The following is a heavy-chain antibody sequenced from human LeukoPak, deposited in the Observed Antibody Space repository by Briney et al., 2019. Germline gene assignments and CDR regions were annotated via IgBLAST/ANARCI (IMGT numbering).Heavy chain of an antibody. V-gene: IGHV3-21*01. CDR1: GFTFSSYS. D-gene: IGHD3-10*01. J-gene: IGHJ4*02. CDR2: ISSSSSYI. Sequence: GGSLRLSCAASGFTFSSYSMNWVRQAPGKGLEWVSSISSSSSYIYYADSVKGRFTISRDNAKNSLYLQMNSLRAEDTAVYYCARDRDSGRYREPPDYWGQGTLVTVSS. CDR3: ARDRDSGRYREPPDY.